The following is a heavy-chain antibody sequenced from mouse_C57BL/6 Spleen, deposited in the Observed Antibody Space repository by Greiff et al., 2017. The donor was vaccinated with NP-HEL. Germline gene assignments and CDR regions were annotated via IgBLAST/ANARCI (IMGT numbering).Heavy chain of an antibody. D-gene: IGHD1-1*02. CDR1: GYPFPAYT. V-gene: IGHV1-18*01. CDR3: ARWGGERAWFAY. CDR2: INPNHGGT. J-gene: IGHJ3*01. Sequence: EVQLQQSGPELVQPGASVKIPCKASGYPFPAYTMAWVKQCHGKRLAWIGDINPNHGGTIYNQKFKGKATLTVDKSSSTAYMELRSLTSEDTAVYYCARWGGERAWFAYWGQGTLVTVSA.